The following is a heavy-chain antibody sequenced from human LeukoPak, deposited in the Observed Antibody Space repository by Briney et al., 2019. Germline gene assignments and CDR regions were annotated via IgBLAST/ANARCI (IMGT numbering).Heavy chain of an antibody. V-gene: IGHV3-23*01. CDR1: GFTFINYA. CDR2: ISGNSVST. CDR3: AKGRDFWSGYPLDY. J-gene: IGHJ4*02. D-gene: IGHD3-3*01. Sequence: PGGSLRLSCAASGFTFINYAMSWVRQAPGKGLERVSAISGNSVSTDYADSVKGRFTISRDNYKNTLYLQMNSLRDEDTAVYYCAKGRDFWSGYPLDYWGQGTLVSVSS.